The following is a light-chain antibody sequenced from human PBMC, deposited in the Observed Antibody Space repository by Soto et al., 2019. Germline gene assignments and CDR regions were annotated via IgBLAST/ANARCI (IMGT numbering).Light chain of an antibody. CDR2: AAS. J-gene: IGKJ1*01. CDR3: LQDYNYPRT. V-gene: IGKV1-6*01. CDR1: QAIRSD. Sequence: AVQMTQSPSSLSASVGDRVTITCRASQAIRSDLGWYQMKPGKVPKLLIYAASNLQSGVPSRFIARGYGTDFTLTISSLQPADFATYYCLQDYNYPRTFGQGTKVEI.